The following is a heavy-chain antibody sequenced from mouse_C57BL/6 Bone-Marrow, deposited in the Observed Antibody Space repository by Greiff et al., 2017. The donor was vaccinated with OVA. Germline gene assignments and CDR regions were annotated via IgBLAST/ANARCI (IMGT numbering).Heavy chain of an antibody. CDR3: YSSGYRFAY. CDR2: IYPGDGDT. Sequence: QVQLQQSGPELVKPGASVKISCKASGYAFSSSWMNWVKQRPGKGLEWIGRIYPGDGDTNYNGKFKGKATLTADKSSSTAYMQLSSLTSEDSAVYYCYSSGYRFAYWGQGTLVTVSA. V-gene: IGHV1-82*01. CDR1: GYAFSSSW. D-gene: IGHD3-2*02. J-gene: IGHJ3*01.